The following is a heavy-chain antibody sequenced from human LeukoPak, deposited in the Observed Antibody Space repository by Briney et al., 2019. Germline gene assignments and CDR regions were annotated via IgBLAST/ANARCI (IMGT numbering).Heavy chain of an antibody. CDR2: INAGNGNR. D-gene: IGHD5-12*01. J-gene: IGHJ6*03. Sequence: ASVKVSCKASGYTFTSYTIHWVRQAPGQRLEWMGWINAGNGNRKYSQEFQDRVTITRDTSASTAYMELSSLRSEDTAVYFCATHSPEWRYSGYYSFYYMDVWGKGTTVTVSS. CDR3: ATHSPEWRYSGYYSFYYMDV. V-gene: IGHV1-3*03. CDR1: GYTFTSYT.